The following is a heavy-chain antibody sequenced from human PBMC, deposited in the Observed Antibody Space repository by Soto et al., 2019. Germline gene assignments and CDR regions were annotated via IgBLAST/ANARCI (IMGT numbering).Heavy chain of an antibody. CDR1: GGTFSSYA. J-gene: IGHJ6*02. CDR2: IIPIFGTA. D-gene: IGHD2-21*01. CDR3: ARVCLYCGGYHYYYGMDV. Sequence: SVKVSCKASGGTFSSYAISWVRQAPGQGLEWMGGIIPIFGTANYAQKFQGRVTITADESTSTAYMELSSLRSEDTAVYYCARVCLYCGGYHYYYGMDVWGQGTTVTVSS. V-gene: IGHV1-69*13.